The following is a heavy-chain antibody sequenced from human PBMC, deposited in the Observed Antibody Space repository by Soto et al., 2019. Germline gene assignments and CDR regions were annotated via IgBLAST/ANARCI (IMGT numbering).Heavy chain of an antibody. Sequence: LSLTCTVSGGSISGYYWSWIRQPPGKGLEWIGNVYYSGGAKYNPSVKRRVSISVDTSKNQFSLNLSSVTAADTAVYYCTRDGDGRMTTNPYYYYGMDVWGPGITVTVS. J-gene: IGHJ6*02. CDR2: VYYSGGA. CDR3: TRDGDGRMTTNPYYYYGMDV. V-gene: IGHV4-59*01. CDR1: GGSISGYY. D-gene: IGHD2-21*02.